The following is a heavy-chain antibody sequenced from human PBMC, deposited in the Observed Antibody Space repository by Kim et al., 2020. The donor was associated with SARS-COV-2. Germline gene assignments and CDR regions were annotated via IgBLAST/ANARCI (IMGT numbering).Heavy chain of an antibody. CDR1: GFTFSTYW. D-gene: IGHD3-22*01. J-gene: IGHJ4*02. V-gene: IGHV3-7*01. CDR2: MNQDGSEK. Sequence: GGSLRLSCAASGFTFSTYWMNWVRQAPGKGLEWVANMNQDGSEKYYVDSVKGRFTISRDNAKKSVYLQMNSLRTEDTAVYYCVRGMDSSGSLYWVQGTLV. CDR3: VRGMDSSGSLY.